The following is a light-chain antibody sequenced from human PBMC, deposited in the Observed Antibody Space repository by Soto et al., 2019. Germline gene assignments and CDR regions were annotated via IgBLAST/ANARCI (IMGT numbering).Light chain of an antibody. J-gene: IGLJ3*02. V-gene: IGLV1-44*01. CDR2: SNN. Sequence: VLTQPPSASGTPGQWVTISCSGSSSNIESNTVNWYQQVPGTSPKLLIYSNNQRPSGVPDRFSGSKSGTSASLAISGLQSEDEADYYCAAWDDSLSGRVFGGGTKLTVL. CDR3: AAWDDSLSGRV. CDR1: SSNIESNT.